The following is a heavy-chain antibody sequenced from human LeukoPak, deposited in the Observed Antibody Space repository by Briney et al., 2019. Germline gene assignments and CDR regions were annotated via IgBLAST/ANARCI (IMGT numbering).Heavy chain of an antibody. Sequence: PSETLSLTCTVSGGSISSYYWSWIRQPPGKGLEWIGYIYYSGSTNYNPSLKSRVTISVDTSKNQFSLKLSSVTAADTAVYYCARDDYSNFGLDYWGQGTLVTVSS. CDR2: IYYSGST. J-gene: IGHJ4*02. V-gene: IGHV4-59*08. CDR1: GGSISSYY. D-gene: IGHD4-11*01. CDR3: ARDDYSNFGLDY.